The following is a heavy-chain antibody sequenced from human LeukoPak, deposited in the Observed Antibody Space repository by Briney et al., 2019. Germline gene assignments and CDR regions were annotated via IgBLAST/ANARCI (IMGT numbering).Heavy chain of an antibody. D-gene: IGHD5-18*01. V-gene: IGHV3-48*04. CDR3: ARLRGYSYGYADY. CDR1: GFTFSSYS. Sequence: GGSLRLSCAASGFTFSSYSMNWVRQAPGKGLEWISYISSSGSTIDYADSVKGRFTISRDNAKNSLYLQMNSLRAEDTAVYYCARLRGYSYGYADYWGQGTLVTVSS. J-gene: IGHJ4*02. CDR2: ISSSGSTI.